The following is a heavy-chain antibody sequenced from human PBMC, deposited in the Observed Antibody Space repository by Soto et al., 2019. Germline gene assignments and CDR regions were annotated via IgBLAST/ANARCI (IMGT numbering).Heavy chain of an antibody. CDR2: IIPIFGTA. Sequence: QVQLVQSGAAVKKPGSSVKVSCKASGGTFSSYAISWVRQAPGQGLEWMGGIIPIFGTANYAQKFQGRVTITADESTSTAYMELSSLRSEDTAVYYCARGTEKTTVVTPVFIYDAFDIWGQGTMVTVSS. J-gene: IGHJ3*02. CDR1: GGTFSSYA. V-gene: IGHV1-69*01. CDR3: ARGTEKTTVVTPVFIYDAFDI. D-gene: IGHD4-17*01.